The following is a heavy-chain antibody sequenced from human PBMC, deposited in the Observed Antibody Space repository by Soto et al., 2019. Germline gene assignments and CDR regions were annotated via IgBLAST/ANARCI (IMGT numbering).Heavy chain of an antibody. CDR3: ARAYTYSSALYYYYYGMDV. Sequence: QVQLVQSGAEVKKPGASVKVSCKASGYTFTGYYMHWVRQAPGQGLEWMGWINPNSGGTNSAQKFQGWVTMTRDTSISTAYMELSRLRSDDTAVYYCARAYTYSSALYYYYYGMDVWGQGTTVTVSS. D-gene: IGHD6-25*01. V-gene: IGHV1-2*04. J-gene: IGHJ6*02. CDR1: GYTFTGYY. CDR2: INPNSGGT.